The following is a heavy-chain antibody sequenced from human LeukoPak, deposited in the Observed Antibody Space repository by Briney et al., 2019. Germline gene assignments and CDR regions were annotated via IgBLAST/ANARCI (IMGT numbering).Heavy chain of an antibody. J-gene: IGHJ4*02. CDR1: GGSVTTGSYY. D-gene: IGHD6-19*01. Sequence: PSETLSLTCTVSGGSVTTGSYYWSWIRQPAGKELEWIGRISTSGDTNYRPPLRSRVSMSVDTSKNQFSLKLSSVTAADTAVYHCARVLLSSSGWPFDYWGQGTLVTVSS. CDR3: ARVLLSSSGWPFDY. CDR2: ISTSGDT. V-gene: IGHV4-61*02.